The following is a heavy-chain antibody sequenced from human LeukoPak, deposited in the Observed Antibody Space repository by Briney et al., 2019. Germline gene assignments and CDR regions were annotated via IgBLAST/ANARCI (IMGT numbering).Heavy chain of an antibody. Sequence: MNPNSGNTGYAQKFHGRVTMTRNTSISTAYMELSSLRSEDTAVYYCARGCRRYGSGSYFDYWGQGTLVTVSS. J-gene: IGHJ4*02. V-gene: IGHV1-8*01. D-gene: IGHD3-10*01. CDR2: MNPNSGNT. CDR3: ARGCRRYGSGSYFDY.